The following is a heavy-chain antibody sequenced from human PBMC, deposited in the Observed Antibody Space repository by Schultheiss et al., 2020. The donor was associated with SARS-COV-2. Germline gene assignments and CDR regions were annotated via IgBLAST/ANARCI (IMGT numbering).Heavy chain of an antibody. D-gene: IGHD3-22*01. J-gene: IGHJ4*02. CDR2: ISYDGSNK. Sequence: GGSLRLSCAASGFTFSSYDMHWVRQAPGKGLEWVAVISYDGSNKYYADSVKGRFTISRDNAKNSLYLQMNSLRAEDTAVYYCARHLYDTQIDYWGQGTLVTVSS. V-gene: IGHV3-30*01. CDR3: ARHLYDTQIDY. CDR1: GFTFSSYD.